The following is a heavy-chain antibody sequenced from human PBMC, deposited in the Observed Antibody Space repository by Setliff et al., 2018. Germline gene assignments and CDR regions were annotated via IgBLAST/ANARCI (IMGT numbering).Heavy chain of an antibody. CDR3: SRLVRYCTRTSCQRLSGDDV. V-gene: IGHV1-18*01. D-gene: IGHD2-2*01. J-gene: IGHJ6*02. CDR1: GYTFTDYG. Sequence: ASVKVSCKASGYTFTDYGVTWVRQAPGQGLEWVGWISPYSGNTYYAPKFQGRITMTTDTSTTTAYMELKSLRSDDTAIYYCSRLVRYCTRTSCQRLSGDDVWGQGTTVTVSS. CDR2: ISPYSGNT.